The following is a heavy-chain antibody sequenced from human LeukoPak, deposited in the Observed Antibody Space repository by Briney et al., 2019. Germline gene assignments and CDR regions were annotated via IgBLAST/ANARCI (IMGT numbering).Heavy chain of an antibody. CDR3: ARDRDWNSGFDY. D-gene: IGHD1-7*01. Sequence: PGGSLRLSCTASGFTFSTSSMNWVRQAPGKGLEWLSFISRSGRTIYYADSVKGRFTISRDNAKNSLYLQMSSLRAEDTAVYYCARDRDWNSGFDYWGQGTLVTVSS. CDR1: GFTFSTSS. J-gene: IGHJ4*02. CDR2: ISRSGRTI. V-gene: IGHV3-48*01.